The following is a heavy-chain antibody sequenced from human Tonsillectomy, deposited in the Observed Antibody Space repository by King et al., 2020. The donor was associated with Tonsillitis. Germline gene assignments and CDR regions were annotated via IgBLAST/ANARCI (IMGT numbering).Heavy chain of an antibody. J-gene: IGHJ4*02. Sequence: VQLVESGGGVIQPGGSLRLSCVASGFTFSSNWIHWFRQAPGEGLVWVSFVNNDGSHTSYAASVKGRFTVSRDNAKNTLYLQMNSLRAEDTAVYYCARGGAGAIDYWGQGTLVTVSS. D-gene: IGHD1-26*01. V-gene: IGHV3-74*01. CDR2: VNNDGSHT. CDR3: ARGGAGAIDY. CDR1: GFTFSSNW.